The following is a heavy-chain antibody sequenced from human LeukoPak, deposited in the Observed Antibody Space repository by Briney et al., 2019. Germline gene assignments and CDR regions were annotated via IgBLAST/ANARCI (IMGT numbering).Heavy chain of an antibody. CDR1: GFTFSRHW. Sequence: AGGSLRLSCAASGFTFSRHWMHWVRQAPGKGLVWISRINSDASDTNYADSVKGRFTISRDNSKNTLYLQMNSLRVEDTAVYYCAKGSGSSSYSSIGYWGQGILVTVSS. CDR2: INSDASDT. D-gene: IGHD2-15*01. J-gene: IGHJ4*02. V-gene: IGHV3-74*01. CDR3: AKGSGSSSYSSIGY.